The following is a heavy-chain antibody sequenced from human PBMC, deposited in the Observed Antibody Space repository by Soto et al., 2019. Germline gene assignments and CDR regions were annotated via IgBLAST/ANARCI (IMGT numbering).Heavy chain of an antibody. J-gene: IGHJ4*02. D-gene: IGHD2-8*01. CDR3: ARDRLLRPYYFDY. Sequence: ASVKVSCKASGYTFTSYAMHWVRQAPGQRLEWMGWINAGNGNTKYSQKFQGRVTITRDTSASTAYMELRSLRSDDTAVYYCARDRLLRPYYFDYWGQGTLVTVSS. CDR2: INAGNGNT. CDR1: GYTFTSYA. V-gene: IGHV1-3*01.